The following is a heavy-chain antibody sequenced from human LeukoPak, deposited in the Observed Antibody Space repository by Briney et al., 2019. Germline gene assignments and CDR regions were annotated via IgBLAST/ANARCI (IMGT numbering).Heavy chain of an antibody. CDR3: ARDGIVGATYFDY. CDR2: INPSGGST. J-gene: IGHJ4*02. D-gene: IGHD1-26*01. Sequence: GASVKVSCKASGYTFTSYYMHWVRQAPGQGLEWMGIINPSGGSTSYAQKFQGRVTMTRDMSTSTVYMELSSLRAEDTAVYYCARDGIVGATYFDYWGQGTLVTVSS. V-gene: IGHV1-46*01. CDR1: GYTFTSYY.